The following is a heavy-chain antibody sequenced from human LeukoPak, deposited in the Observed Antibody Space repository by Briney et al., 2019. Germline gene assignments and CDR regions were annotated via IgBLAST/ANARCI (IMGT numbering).Heavy chain of an antibody. CDR3: ARLGVVTARFDY. J-gene: IGHJ4*02. V-gene: IGHV4-59*08. CDR1: GGSISSYY. Sequence: SETLSLTCTVSGGSISSYYWSWIRQPPGKGLEWIGYIYYSGSTNHNPSLKSRVTISVDTSKNQFSLKLSSVTAADTAVYYCARLGVVTARFDYWGQGTLVTVSS. D-gene: IGHD2-21*02. CDR2: IYYSGST.